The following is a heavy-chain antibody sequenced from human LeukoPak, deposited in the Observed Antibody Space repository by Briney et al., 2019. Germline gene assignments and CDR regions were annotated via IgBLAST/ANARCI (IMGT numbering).Heavy chain of an antibody. D-gene: IGHD5-12*01. J-gene: IGHJ4*02. Sequence: SVKVSCKASGGTFSSYTISWVRRAPGQGLEWMGRIIPILGIANYAQKFQGRVTITADKSTSTAYMELSSLRSEDTAVYYCARDDGYDWEGFDYWGQGTLVTVSS. CDR2: IIPILGIA. CDR3: ARDDGYDWEGFDY. CDR1: GGTFSSYT. V-gene: IGHV1-69*04.